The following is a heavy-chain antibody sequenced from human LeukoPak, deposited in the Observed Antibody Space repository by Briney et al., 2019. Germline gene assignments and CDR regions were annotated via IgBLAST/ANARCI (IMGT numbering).Heavy chain of an antibody. V-gene: IGHV1-18*01. Sequence: ASVKVSCRTSGYTFTTFDISWVRQAPGQGLEWMGWISGYNGNTNYAQKFLGRVTITTDTSTTTAYMELRSLRSDDTAVYYCAVPSPRGYYYGMDVWGQGTTVTVSS. J-gene: IGHJ6*02. CDR3: AVPSPRGYYYGMDV. CDR1: GYTFTTFD. CDR2: ISGYNGNT. D-gene: IGHD3-10*01.